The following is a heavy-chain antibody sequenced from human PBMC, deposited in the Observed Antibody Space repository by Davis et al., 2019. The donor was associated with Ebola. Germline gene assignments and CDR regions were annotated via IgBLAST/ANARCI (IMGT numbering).Heavy chain of an antibody. J-gene: IGHJ4*02. V-gene: IGHV4-61*08. CDR3: ARDLITMVRGVLDY. CDR2: IYYSGST. Sequence: SETLSLTCTVSGGSVSSGGYYWNWIRQPPGKGLEWIGYIYYSGSTDYSPSLRGRVTISLDTSKNQFSLKLSSVTAADTAVYYCARDLITMVRGVLDYWGQGTLVTVSS. D-gene: IGHD3-10*01. CDR1: GGSVSSGGYY.